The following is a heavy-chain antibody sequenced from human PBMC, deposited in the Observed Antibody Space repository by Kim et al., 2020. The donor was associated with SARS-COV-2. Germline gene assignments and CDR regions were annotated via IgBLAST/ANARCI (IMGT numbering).Heavy chain of an antibody. CDR2: ISSSSSYI. CDR3: ARGLCSGGSCFVYLGY. D-gene: IGHD2-15*01. V-gene: IGHV3-21*01. CDR1: GFTFSSYS. J-gene: IGHJ4*02. Sequence: GGSLRLSCAASGFTFSSYSMNWVRQAPGKGLEWVSSISSSSSYIYYADSVKGRFTISRDNAKNSLYLQMNSLRAEDTAVYYCARGLCSGGSCFVYLGYWGQGTLVTVSS.